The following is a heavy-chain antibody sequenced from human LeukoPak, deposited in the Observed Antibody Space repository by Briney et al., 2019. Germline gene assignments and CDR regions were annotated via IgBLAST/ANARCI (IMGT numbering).Heavy chain of an antibody. CDR2: IYHSEST. Sequence: SETLSLTCTVSGYSISSGYYWGWIRQPPGKGLEWIGSIYHSESTNYNPSLKSRVTISVDKSKNQFSLKLSSVTAADTAVYYCATRKADYGDYEGFDYWGQGTLVTVSS. CDR3: ATRKADYGDYEGFDY. J-gene: IGHJ4*02. CDR1: GYSISSGYY. V-gene: IGHV4-38-2*02. D-gene: IGHD4-17*01.